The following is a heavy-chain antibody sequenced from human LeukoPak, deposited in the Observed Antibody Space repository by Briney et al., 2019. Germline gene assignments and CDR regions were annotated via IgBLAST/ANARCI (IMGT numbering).Heavy chain of an antibody. CDR1: GFTFSDYY. V-gene: IGHV3-11*01. J-gene: IGHJ6*03. CDR3: ARDDSSSSWYYYYMDV. D-gene: IGHD6-13*01. Sequence: PGGSLRLSCAASGFTFSDYYMSWIRQAPGEGLEWVSYISSSGSTIYYADSVKGRFTISRDNAKNSLYLQMNSLRAEDTAVYYCARDDSSSSWYYYYMDVWGKGTTVTVSS. CDR2: ISSSGSTI.